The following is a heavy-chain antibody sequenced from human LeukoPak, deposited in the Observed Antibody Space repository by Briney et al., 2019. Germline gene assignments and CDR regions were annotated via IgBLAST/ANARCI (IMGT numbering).Heavy chain of an antibody. J-gene: IGHJ4*02. V-gene: IGHV3-53*01. Sequence: IYSGGSTYYADSVKGRFTISRDNSKNTLYLQMNSLRAEDTAVYYCARVYPVLGGRYFDYWGQGTLVTVSS. D-gene: IGHD1-26*01. CDR3: ARVYPVLGGRYFDY. CDR2: IYSGGST.